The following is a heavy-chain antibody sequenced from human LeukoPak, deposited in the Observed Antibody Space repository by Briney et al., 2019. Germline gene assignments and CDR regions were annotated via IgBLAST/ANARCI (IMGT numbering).Heavy chain of an antibody. Sequence: SETLPLACAVYGGSLSDYYWSWIRQPPGEGLEWIGEIKPGGITNYNPSVKSRVTISADTSKNQLFLNVNSATAADTAVYYCVRGFSGVVGDYWGQGTLVTVSS. CDR2: IKPGGIT. CDR3: VRGFSGVVGDY. V-gene: IGHV4-34*01. CDR1: GGSLSDYY. J-gene: IGHJ4*02. D-gene: IGHD3-10*01.